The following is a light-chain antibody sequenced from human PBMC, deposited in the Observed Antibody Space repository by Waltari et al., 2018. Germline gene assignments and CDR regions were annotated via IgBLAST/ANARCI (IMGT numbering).Light chain of an antibody. Sequence: EIVLTQSPATLSLSPGDRATLSCRPSQSVRTYVAWYRQKPRQPPRPLIHDAAARAPGIPARFSGSGSGTDFTLTISSLEPDDFAVYYCQHRHNWPPTFTFGQGTKLEVK. J-gene: IGKJ2*01. CDR1: QSVRTY. CDR2: DAA. V-gene: IGKV3-11*01. CDR3: QHRHNWPPTFT.